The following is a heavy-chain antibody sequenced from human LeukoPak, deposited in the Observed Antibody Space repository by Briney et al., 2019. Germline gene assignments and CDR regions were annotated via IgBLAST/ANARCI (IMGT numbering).Heavy chain of an antibody. J-gene: IGHJ4*02. CDR1: GGSVRCGSYL. CDR2: IYYSENT. D-gene: IGHD6-19*01. Sequence: KPSETLSLTCTVSGGSVRCGSYLWSWIRQPPGKGLEWIGFIYYSENTKYNPSLESRATISVDTSKNQFSLKLTSLTTADTAVYYCARGGVSSGWNYWGRGALVTVSS. CDR3: ARGGVSSGWNY. V-gene: IGHV4-61*01.